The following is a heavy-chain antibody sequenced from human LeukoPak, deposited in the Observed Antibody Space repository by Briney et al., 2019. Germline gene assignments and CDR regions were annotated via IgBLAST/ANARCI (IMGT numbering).Heavy chain of an antibody. CDR1: GGSISSYY. J-gene: IGHJ4*02. CDR3: ASYYGSGSERNFDY. Sequence: SETLSLTCTVSGGSISSYYWSWIRQPAGKGLEWIGRIYTSGSTNYNPSLKSRVTMSVDTSKNQFSLKLSSVTAADTAVYYCASYYGSGSERNFDYWGQGTLVTVSS. D-gene: IGHD3-10*01. V-gene: IGHV4-4*07. CDR2: IYTSGST.